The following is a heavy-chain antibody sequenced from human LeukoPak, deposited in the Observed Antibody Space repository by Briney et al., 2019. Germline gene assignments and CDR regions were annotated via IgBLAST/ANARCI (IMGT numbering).Heavy chain of an antibody. CDR1: GFTFSSSA. V-gene: IGHV3-21*01. J-gene: IGHJ4*02. CDR3: SRDPTQYLRYGYFDH. Sequence: GGSLRLSCAASGFTFSSSAIDWVRQAPGKGLEWVSSINQVSSHIYYADSVRGRFTISRDNAKNSVYLQMDSLRAEDTAVYYCSRDPTQYLRYGYFDHWGQGALVTVSS. D-gene: IGHD3-9*01. CDR2: INQVSSHI.